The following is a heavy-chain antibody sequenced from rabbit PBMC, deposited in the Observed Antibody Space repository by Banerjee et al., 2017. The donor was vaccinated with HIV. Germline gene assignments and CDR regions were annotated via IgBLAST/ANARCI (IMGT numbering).Heavy chain of an antibody. D-gene: IGHD2-1*01. CDR1: GFSFSSSYH. J-gene: IGHJ4*01. V-gene: IGHV1S40*01. CDR3: ARDDYGDPYYFNL. CDR2: IYGGSSGST. Sequence: QSLEESGGDLVKPGASLTLTCTASGFSFSSSYHMCWVRQAPGKGLEWIAWIYGGSSGSTSYASWAKGRFTISKTSSTTVTLQMTSLTAADTATYFCARDDYGDPYYFNLWGQGTLVTVS.